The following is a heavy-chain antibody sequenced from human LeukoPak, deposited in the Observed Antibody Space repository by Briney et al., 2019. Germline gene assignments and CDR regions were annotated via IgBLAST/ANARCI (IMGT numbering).Heavy chain of an antibody. V-gene: IGHV3-21*01. CDR2: ISSSSSYI. Sequence: GGSLRLSCAASGFTFSSYSMNWVRQAPGKGLEWVSSISSSSSYIYYADSVKGRFTISRDNAKNSLYLQMNSLRAEDTAVYYCARPIDSSGYYPSDWGQGTLVTVSS. D-gene: IGHD3-22*01. J-gene: IGHJ4*02. CDR3: ARPIDSSGYYPSD. CDR1: GFTFSSYS.